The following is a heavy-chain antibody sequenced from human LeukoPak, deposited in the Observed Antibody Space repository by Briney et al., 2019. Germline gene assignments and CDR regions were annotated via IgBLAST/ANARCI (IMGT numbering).Heavy chain of an antibody. J-gene: IGHJ6*02. V-gene: IGHV3-48*01. CDR1: GFTFSSYS. Sequence: GGSLRLSCAASGFTFSSYSMNWVRQAPGKGLEWVSYISSSSSTIYYADSVKGRFTISRDNAKNSLYLQMNSLRAEDTAVYYCARDRQYCSSTSCYQPKDYYYGMDVWGQGTTVTVSS. D-gene: IGHD2-2*01. CDR2: ISSSSSTI. CDR3: ARDRQYCSSTSCYQPKDYYYGMDV.